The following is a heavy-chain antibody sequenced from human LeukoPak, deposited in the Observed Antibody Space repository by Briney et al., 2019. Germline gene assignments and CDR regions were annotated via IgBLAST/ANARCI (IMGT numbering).Heavy chain of an antibody. CDR1: GFTFSSYA. CDR3: ARDRLRSGSYFNY. CDR2: ISYDGSNK. V-gene: IGHV3-30-3*01. J-gene: IGHJ4*02. D-gene: IGHD1-26*01. Sequence: PGRSLRLSCAASGFTFSSYAMPWVRQAPGKGLEWVAVISYDGSNKYYADSVKGRFTISRDNSKNTLYLQMNSLRAEDTAVYYCARDRLRSGSYFNYWGQGTLVTVSS.